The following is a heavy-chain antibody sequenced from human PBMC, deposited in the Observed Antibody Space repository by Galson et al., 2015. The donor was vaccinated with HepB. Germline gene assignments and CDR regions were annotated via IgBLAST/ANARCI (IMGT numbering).Heavy chain of an antibody. Sequence: SLRLSCAASGFIFNNYGMHWVRQAPGKGLEWVAVIWYDGSNKYYVDSVKGRFTISRDNSKNTLYLQMNSLRDEDTAVYYCARDRGYDFLSAFYAMDVWGQGTTVTVSS. J-gene: IGHJ6*02. D-gene: IGHD3-3*01. CDR3: ARDRGYDFLSAFYAMDV. CDR1: GFIFNNYG. V-gene: IGHV3-33*01. CDR2: IWYDGSNK.